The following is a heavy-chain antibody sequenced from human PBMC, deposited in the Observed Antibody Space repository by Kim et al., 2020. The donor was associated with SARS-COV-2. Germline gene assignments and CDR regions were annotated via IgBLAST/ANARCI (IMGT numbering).Heavy chain of an antibody. Sequence: GGSLRLSCTASGFTFGSYAMSWVRQAPGKGLEWVSAISGSGCSRYYADAVTVRVTISIDNANTTLYLQMNSLSAEDAAVSYCAKASITMILVAPDYLGQ. D-gene: IGHD3-22*01. CDR3: AKASITMILVAPDY. J-gene: IGHJ4*02. CDR2: ISGSGCSR. CDR1: GFTFGSYA. V-gene: IGHV3-23*01.